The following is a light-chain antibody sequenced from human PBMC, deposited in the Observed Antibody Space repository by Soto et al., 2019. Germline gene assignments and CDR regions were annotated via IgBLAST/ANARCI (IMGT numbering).Light chain of an antibody. J-gene: IGLJ1*01. CDR1: SSDVGGYND. Sequence: QSVLTQPPSASGSPGQSVTISCTGTSSDVGGYNDVSWYQQHPGKAPKLMISGVNKRPSGVPDRFSGSKSGNTASLTVSGLQAEDEADYYCCSFAGSTPDVFGTGTKVTVL. CDR2: GVN. V-gene: IGLV2-8*01. CDR3: CSFAGSTPDV.